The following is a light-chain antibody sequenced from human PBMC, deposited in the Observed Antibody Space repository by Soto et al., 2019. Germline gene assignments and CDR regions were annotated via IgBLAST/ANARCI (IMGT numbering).Light chain of an antibody. CDR3: QQRSNQIT. CDR1: QSVSSTY. J-gene: IGKJ5*01. Sequence: NVWTRSPGALTLAPEERATLTYRASQSVSSTYLAWYQHKPGQAPRLLIYGASSRATGIPDRFNGSGSGTDLSLIFSRLETRDFAVYSSQQRSNQITLGEGTRLEIK. V-gene: IGKV3D-20*02. CDR2: GAS.